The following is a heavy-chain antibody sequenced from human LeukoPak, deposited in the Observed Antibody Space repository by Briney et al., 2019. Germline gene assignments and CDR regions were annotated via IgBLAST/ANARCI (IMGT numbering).Heavy chain of an antibody. Sequence: GGSLRLSCAASGFTFSDYYMSWIRQAPGKGLEWVSYISSSGSTIYYADSVKGRFTISRDNAKNTLFLQVNSLRAEDTAIYYCARGVNGNYGKFDSWGQGTLVTVSS. CDR2: ISSSGSTI. CDR1: GFTFSDYY. J-gene: IGHJ4*02. CDR3: ARGVNGNYGKFDS. D-gene: IGHD4-11*01. V-gene: IGHV3-11*04.